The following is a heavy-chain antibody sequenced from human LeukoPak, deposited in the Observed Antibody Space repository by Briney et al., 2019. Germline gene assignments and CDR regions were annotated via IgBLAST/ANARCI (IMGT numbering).Heavy chain of an antibody. D-gene: IGHD1-1*01. CDR3: ARWKGEILRRGGYAYYFDY. CDR1: GGSFSGYY. Sequence: SETLSLTCAVYGGSFSGYYWSWIRQPPGKGLEWIGEINHSGSTNYNPSLKSRVTISVDTSKNQFSLKLSSVTAADTAVYYCARWKGEILRRGGYAYYFDYWGQGTLVTVSS. V-gene: IGHV4-34*01. CDR2: INHSGST. J-gene: IGHJ4*02.